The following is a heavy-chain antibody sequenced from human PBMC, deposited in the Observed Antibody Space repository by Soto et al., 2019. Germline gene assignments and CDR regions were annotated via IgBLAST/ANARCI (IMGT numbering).Heavy chain of an antibody. J-gene: IGHJ4*02. CDR1: GYTFSNYG. CDR3: AREDSGGLDY. V-gene: IGHV1-18*01. D-gene: IGHD1-26*01. CDR2: FSSYNGDA. Sequence: ASVKVSCKASGYTFSNYGISWVRQAPGQGLEWMGWFSSYNGDAGYAQNLQGRVTMTTDTSTSTAYMELWSLRSDDTAVYYCAREDSGGLDYWGQGTLVTVSS.